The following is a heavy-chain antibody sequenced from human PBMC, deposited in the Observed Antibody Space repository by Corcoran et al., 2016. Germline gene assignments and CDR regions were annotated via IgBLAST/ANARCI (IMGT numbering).Heavy chain of an antibody. CDR3: GRSSWNDY. V-gene: IGHV3-7*01. Sequence: EVQLVESGGGLVKPGGSLRLSCAASGFSFSNAWMNWVRQIPGKGLEWVANIRSDGSEKYYVDSVKGRFTISRDNGKNLVYLQMNSLRAEDTAVYYCGRSSWNDYWGQGTLVTVSS. CDR2: IRSDGSEK. D-gene: IGHD6-13*01. CDR1: GFSFSNAW. J-gene: IGHJ4*02.